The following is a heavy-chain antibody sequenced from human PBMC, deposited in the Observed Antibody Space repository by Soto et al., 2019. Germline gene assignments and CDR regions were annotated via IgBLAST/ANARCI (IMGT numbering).Heavy chain of an antibody. CDR2: IKSKTDGGTT. D-gene: IGHD6-19*01. CDR1: GFTFSNAW. CDR3: TTGQVAGTRDY. J-gene: IGHJ4*02. Sequence: GGSLRLSCAASGFTFSNAWMSWVRQPPGKGLEWVGRIKSKTDGGTTDYVAPVKGRFIISRDDSKNMVYLQMNSLKTEDTAMYYCTTGQVAGTRDYWGQGTLVTVSS. V-gene: IGHV3-15*01.